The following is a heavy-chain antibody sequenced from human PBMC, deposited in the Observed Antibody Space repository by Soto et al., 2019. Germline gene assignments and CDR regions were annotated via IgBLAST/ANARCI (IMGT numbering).Heavy chain of an antibody. J-gene: IGHJ4*02. Sequence: SETLSLTCTVSGASIITISHYWGWIRQPPGKGLEWIGTVYYSGSTYYNPSLQSRVAISVDTSKNQFSLNLSSVTAADTAVYYCARHKTSSRRHFDYWGQGTLVTVSS. V-gene: IGHV4-39*01. CDR3: ARHKTSSRRHFDY. CDR1: GASIITISHY. CDR2: VYYSGST. D-gene: IGHD6-6*01.